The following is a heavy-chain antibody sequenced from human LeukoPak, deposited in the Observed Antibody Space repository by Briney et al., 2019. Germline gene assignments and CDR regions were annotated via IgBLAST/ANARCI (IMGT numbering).Heavy chain of an antibody. J-gene: IGHJ4*02. Sequence: GGSLRLSCAASGFTFSSYAMHWVRQAPGKGLEWVAVISYDGSNKYYADSVKGRFTISRDNSKNTLYLQMNSLRAEDTAVYYCARDRGSFSDYWGQGTLVTASS. D-gene: IGHD3-16*01. CDR3: ARDRGSFSDY. CDR1: GFTFSSYA. V-gene: IGHV3-30*14. CDR2: ISYDGSNK.